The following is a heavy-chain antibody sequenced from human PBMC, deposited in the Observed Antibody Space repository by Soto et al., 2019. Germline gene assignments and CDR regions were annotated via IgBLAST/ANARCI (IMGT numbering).Heavy chain of an antibody. V-gene: IGHV4-31*03. CDR3: ATTVTHAYNWFDP. Sequence: SETLSLTCTVSGGSISSGGYFWTWIRQHPGKGMEWIGYIYYTGTTYYNASLKSRVTISLDTSKNQFSLKLSSVTVAYTAVYYCATTVTHAYNWFDPWGQGTLVTV. CDR2: IYYTGTT. J-gene: IGHJ5*02. D-gene: IGHD4-4*01. CDR1: GGSISSGGYF.